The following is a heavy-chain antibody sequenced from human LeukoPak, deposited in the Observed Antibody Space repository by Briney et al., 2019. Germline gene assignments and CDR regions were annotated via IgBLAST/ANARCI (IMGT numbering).Heavy chain of an antibody. J-gene: IGHJ4*02. V-gene: IGHV4-59*01. CDR1: GGSISNYY. D-gene: IGHD5-12*01. CDR2: IYHTGST. CDR3: AREDSGYDYSPFYY. Sequence: PSETLSLTCTVSGGSISNYYWSWIRQPPGRGLEWIGYIYHTGSTSYNPSLKSRVIMSVETSQNQFSLKVRSVTAADTAVYYCAREDSGYDYSPFYYWGQGTLVTVSS.